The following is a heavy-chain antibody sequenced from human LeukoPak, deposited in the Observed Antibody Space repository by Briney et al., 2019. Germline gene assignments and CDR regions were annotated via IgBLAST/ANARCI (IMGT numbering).Heavy chain of an antibody. CDR1: GYRFTSYW. CDR3: ATTAPAAGMDYGMDV. D-gene: IGHD6-13*01. Sequence: GESLKISCKGSGYRFTSYWIGWVRQMPGKGLEWMGIIYPGDSDTRYSPSFQGQVTISADKSISTAYLQWSSLKASDTAMYYCATTAPAAGMDYGMDVWGQGTTVTVSS. J-gene: IGHJ6*02. V-gene: IGHV5-51*01. CDR2: IYPGDSDT.